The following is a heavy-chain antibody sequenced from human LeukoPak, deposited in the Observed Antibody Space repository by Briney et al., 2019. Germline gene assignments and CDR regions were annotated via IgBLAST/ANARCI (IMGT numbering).Heavy chain of an antibody. J-gene: IGHJ4*02. Sequence: GGSLRLSCAASGFTFSSYALSWVRQAPGKGLEWVSSFSGSGGSTYYADSVKGRFTISRDNSKNTLYLQMNSLRAEDTAVYYCAKPHRSESYYDYWGQGTLVTVSS. D-gene: IGHD3-3*01. V-gene: IGHV3-23*01. CDR3: AKPHRSESYYDY. CDR1: GFTFSSYA. CDR2: FSGSGGST.